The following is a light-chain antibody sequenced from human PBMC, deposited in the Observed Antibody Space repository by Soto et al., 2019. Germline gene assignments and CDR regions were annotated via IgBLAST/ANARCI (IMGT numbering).Light chain of an antibody. CDR1: QSIGLA. J-gene: IGKJ3*01. Sequence: EIVLTQSPATLSLSPVERATLSCRASQSIGLAIAWYQHKPGQAPRLLIFDASQRATGIPARFRGSGSGTDFTLSISSLEPEDFAVYYCQQSATFGPGTKVDIK. CDR2: DAS. V-gene: IGKV3-11*01. CDR3: QQSAT.